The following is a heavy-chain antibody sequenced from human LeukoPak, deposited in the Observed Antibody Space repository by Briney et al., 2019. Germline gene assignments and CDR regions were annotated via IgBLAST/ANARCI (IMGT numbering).Heavy chain of an antibody. CDR2: IYYNGGT. J-gene: IGHJ5*02. Sequence: SETLSLTCSVSGASITTYYCSWIRQSPAKGLEWIGYIYYNGGTNYNPSLKSRVAISIDASKDQFSLRLTSVTAADTAVYYCARDNPANYFDPWGQGTLVTVSS. CDR1: GASITTYY. V-gene: IGHV4-59*01. D-gene: IGHD4/OR15-4a*01. CDR3: ARDNPANYFDP.